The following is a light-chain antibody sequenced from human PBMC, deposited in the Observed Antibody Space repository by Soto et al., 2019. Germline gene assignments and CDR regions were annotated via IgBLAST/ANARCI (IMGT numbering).Light chain of an antibody. J-gene: IGKJ1*01. Sequence: EIVLTQSPGTLSLSPGERATLSCRASPSVSSCYLAWYQQKPGQAPRVLIYGASSRATGIPDRFSGSGSGTDFSLAINRLEPEAFPVSYCQQYCSSLPWTFGQGTTVELK. CDR1: PSVSSCY. CDR2: GAS. CDR3: QQYCSSLPWT. V-gene: IGKV3-20*01.